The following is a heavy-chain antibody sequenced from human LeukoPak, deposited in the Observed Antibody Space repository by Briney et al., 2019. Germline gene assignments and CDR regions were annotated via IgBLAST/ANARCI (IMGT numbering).Heavy chain of an antibody. CDR1: GLTFSRYW. J-gene: IGHJ5*02. CDR3: ARDANWGWRGFDP. CDR2: ISYDGSNK. D-gene: IGHD7-27*01. Sequence: PGGSLRLSCAASGLTFSRYWMSWVRQAPGKGLEWVAVISYDGSNKYYADSVKGRFTISRDNSKNTLYLQMNSLRAEDTAVYYCARDANWGWRGFDPWGQGTLVTVSS. V-gene: IGHV3-30-3*01.